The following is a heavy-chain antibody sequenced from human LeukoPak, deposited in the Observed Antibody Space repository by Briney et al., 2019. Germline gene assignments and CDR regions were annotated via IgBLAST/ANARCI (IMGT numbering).Heavy chain of an antibody. CDR3: ARDRGYSGYDGLDY. J-gene: IGHJ4*02. D-gene: IGHD5-12*01. V-gene: IGHV3-30-3*01. CDR2: ISYDGSNK. Sequence: PGGSLRLSCAASGFTFSNYAMHWVRQAPGKGLEWVAVISYDGSNKYDADSVKGRFTISRDNSENTLYLQMNSLRAEDTAVYYCARDRGYSGYDGLDYWGQGTLVTVSS. CDR1: GFTFSNYA.